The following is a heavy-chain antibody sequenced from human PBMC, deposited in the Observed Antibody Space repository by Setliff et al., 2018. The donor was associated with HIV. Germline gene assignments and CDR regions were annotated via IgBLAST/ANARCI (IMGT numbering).Heavy chain of an antibody. CDR2: IYSTGDT. CDR3: ARVRLTMIMMVDYFDQ. D-gene: IGHD3-22*01. CDR1: GGSTSNFY. Sequence: SETLSLTCSVSGGSTSNFYWSWIRQLPGKGLEWVGHIYSTGDTNYNPSLKSRVTLSADTSKNQLSLSLTSVTAADTAVYYCARVRLTMIMMVDYFDQWGQGTLVTSPQ. J-gene: IGHJ4*02. V-gene: IGHV4-4*07.